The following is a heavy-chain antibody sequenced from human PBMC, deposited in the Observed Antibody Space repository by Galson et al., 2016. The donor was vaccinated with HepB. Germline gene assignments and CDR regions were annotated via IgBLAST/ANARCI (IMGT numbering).Heavy chain of an antibody. Sequence: SETLSLTCAVSGGSFSGYYWTWIRQPPGKGLEWIGEINHSGSSNYNPSLKSRLTISLDMSKKRFSLNLTSVTAADTAVYYCARRLKDRFGPIDYWGQGTLVTVSS. V-gene: IGHV4-34*01. CDR1: GGSFSGYY. CDR2: INHSGSS. CDR3: ARRLKDRFGPIDY. D-gene: IGHD3-10*01. J-gene: IGHJ4*02.